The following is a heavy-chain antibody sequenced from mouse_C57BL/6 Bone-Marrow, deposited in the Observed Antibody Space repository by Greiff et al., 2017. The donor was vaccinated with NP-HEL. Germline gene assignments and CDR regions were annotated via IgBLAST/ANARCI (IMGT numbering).Heavy chain of an antibody. J-gene: IGHJ3*01. CDR3: ATQAYYSNYGFAY. D-gene: IGHD2-5*01. CDR1: GYTFTSYG. Sequence: VKLVESGAELARPGASVKLSCKASGYTFTSYGISWVKQRTGQGLEWIGEIYSRSGNTYYNEKFKGKATLTADNSSSTAYMELRSLTSEDSAVYFCATQAYYSNYGFAYWGQGTLVTVSA. CDR2: IYSRSGNT. V-gene: IGHV1-81*01.